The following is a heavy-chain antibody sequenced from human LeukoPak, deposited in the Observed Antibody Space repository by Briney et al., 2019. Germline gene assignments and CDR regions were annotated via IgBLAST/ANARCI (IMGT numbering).Heavy chain of an antibody. CDR1: GGTFSSYA. V-gene: IGHV1-69*04. Sequence: SVKVSCKASGGTFSSYAISWVRQAPGQGLEWMGRIIPIFGIANYAQKFQGRVTITADKSTSTAYMELSSLRSEDTAVYYCARVLSPYVAVAGSDWFDPWGQGILVTVSS. D-gene: IGHD6-19*01. CDR2: IIPIFGIA. CDR3: ARVLSPYVAVAGSDWFDP. J-gene: IGHJ5*02.